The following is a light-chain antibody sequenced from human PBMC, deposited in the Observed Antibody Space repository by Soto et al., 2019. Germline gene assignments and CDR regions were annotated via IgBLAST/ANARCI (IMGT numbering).Light chain of an antibody. Sequence: QSVLTQPPSASGTPGQRVTISCSGSSSNIGSNPVNWYQQLPGTAPKLLIYTDDHWPSGVPDRFSGSKSGTSASLAISGLLSEDEADYYCAAWDDSLDGVVFGGGTKVTVL. V-gene: IGLV1-44*01. CDR1: SSNIGSNP. J-gene: IGLJ2*01. CDR3: AAWDDSLDGVV. CDR2: TDD.